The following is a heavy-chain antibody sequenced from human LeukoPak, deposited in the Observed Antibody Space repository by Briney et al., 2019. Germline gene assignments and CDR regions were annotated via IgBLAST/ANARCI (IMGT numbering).Heavy chain of an antibody. CDR2: IYSGGNT. CDR3: ARDAQRGFDYSNSLEY. Sequence: PGGSLRLSCAASGFTVSSNYMSWVRQAPGKGLEWVSVIYSGGNTYYAESVKGRFTISRDNSKNTLYLQMNSLRAEDTAMYYCARDAQRGFDYSNSLEYWGHGTLVTVSS. CDR1: GFTVSSNY. V-gene: IGHV3-53*01. J-gene: IGHJ4*01. D-gene: IGHD4-11*01.